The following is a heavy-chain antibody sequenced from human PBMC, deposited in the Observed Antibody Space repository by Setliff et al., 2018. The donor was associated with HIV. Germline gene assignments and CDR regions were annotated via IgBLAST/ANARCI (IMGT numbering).Heavy chain of an antibody. CDR1: GYSISSGYY. J-gene: IGHJ3*02. V-gene: IGHV4-38-2*02. CDR2: IYYSGST. D-gene: IGHD3-10*01. Sequence: NPSETLSLTCAVSGYSISSGYYWGWIRQPPGKGLECIGSIYYSGSTYYNPSLKSRVTISINQSKNSLYLQMNSLRAEDTAVYYCVRDYYFGSGNYYKGAFDIWGQGTMVTVSS. CDR3: VRDYYFGSGNYYKGAFDI.